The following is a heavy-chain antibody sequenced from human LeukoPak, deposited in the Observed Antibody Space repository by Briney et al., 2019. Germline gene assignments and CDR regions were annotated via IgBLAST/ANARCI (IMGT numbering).Heavy chain of an antibody. V-gene: IGHV3-64*04. Sequence: GGSLRLSCSASGFTFTSHVMHWVRQAPGKGLQYVSGISMNVQTTYYAGSVKGRFTISRDSSKNTVYLQMNSLTAEDTAVYYCARVGYDILTGYYHYFDYWGQGTLVTVSS. CDR3: ARVGYDILTGYYHYFDY. D-gene: IGHD3-9*01. CDR2: ISMNVQTT. CDR1: GFTFTSHV. J-gene: IGHJ4*02.